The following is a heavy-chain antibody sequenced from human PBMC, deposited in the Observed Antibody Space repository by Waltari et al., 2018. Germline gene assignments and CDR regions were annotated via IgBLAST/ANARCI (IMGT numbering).Heavy chain of an antibody. D-gene: IGHD6-13*01. Sequence: EVQLVESGGGLVQPGGSLRLSCAASGFTFSSYWMSWVRQAPGKGLWWVAKLKQDVSEKDYVDSVKGRFTISRDYAKNSLYLQMNSRRAEDTAVYYCARDAEQLVRKPYYYGMDVWGQGTTVTVSS. CDR2: LKQDVSEK. V-gene: IGHV3-7*01. J-gene: IGHJ6*02. CDR3: ARDAEQLVRKPYYYGMDV. CDR1: GFTFSSYW.